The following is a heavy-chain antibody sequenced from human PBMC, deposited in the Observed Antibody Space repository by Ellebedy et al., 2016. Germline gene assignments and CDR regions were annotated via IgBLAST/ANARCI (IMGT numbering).Heavy chain of an antibody. CDR3: ASLYYDYVWGSSVGAGGMDV. V-gene: IGHV5-51*01. D-gene: IGHD3-16*01. Sequence: GESLKISXKGSGYSFTSYWIGWVRQMPGKGLEWMGIIYPGDSDTRYSPSFQGQVTISADKSISTAYLQWSSLKASDTAMYYCASLYYDYVWGSSVGAGGMDVWGQGTTVTVSS. J-gene: IGHJ6*02. CDR2: IYPGDSDT. CDR1: GYSFTSYW.